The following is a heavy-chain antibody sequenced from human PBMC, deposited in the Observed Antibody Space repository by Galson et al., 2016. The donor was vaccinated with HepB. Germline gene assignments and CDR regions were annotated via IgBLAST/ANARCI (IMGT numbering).Heavy chain of an antibody. Sequence: SLRLSCAASGFTFSRYSMNWVRQAPGRGLEWVASLSSGSTYIYYVDSVKGRFTVPRDNAKNSLYLQTNSLRAEDTAVYVRARGPSDSYLGCYFDSWGQGALVTVS. J-gene: IGHJ5*01. CDR2: LSSGSTYI. CDR3: ARGPSDSYLGCYFDS. CDR1: GFTFSRYS. V-gene: IGHV3-21*01. D-gene: IGHD3-10*01.